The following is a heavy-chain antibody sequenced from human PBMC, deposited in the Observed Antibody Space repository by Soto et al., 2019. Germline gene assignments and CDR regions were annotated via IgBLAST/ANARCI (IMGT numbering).Heavy chain of an antibody. Sequence: QMQLVQSGPEVKKPGTSVKVSCKASGFTFTSSAVQWVRQARGQRLEWIGWIVVGSGNTNYAQKFQERVTITRDMSTSTAYMELSSLRSEDTAVYYCAADREIFGDESRLYYYGMDVWGQGTTVTVSS. CDR3: AADREIFGDESRLYYYGMDV. CDR1: GFTFTSSA. V-gene: IGHV1-58*01. J-gene: IGHJ6*02. D-gene: IGHD3-3*01. CDR2: IVVGSGNT.